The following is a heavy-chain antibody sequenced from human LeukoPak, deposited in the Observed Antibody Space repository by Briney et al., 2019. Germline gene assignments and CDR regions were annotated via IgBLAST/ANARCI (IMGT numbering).Heavy chain of an antibody. J-gene: IGHJ4*02. V-gene: IGHV4-59*01. Sequence: SETLSLTCTVSGGSISSYYWSWIRQPPGKGLEWIGYIYYSGSTNYNPSLKSRVTISVDTSKNQFSLKLSSVTAADTAVYYCARDDYGGNSGLFDHWGQGTQVTVSS. D-gene: IGHD4-23*01. CDR3: ARDDYGGNSGLFDH. CDR1: GGSISSYY. CDR2: IYYSGST.